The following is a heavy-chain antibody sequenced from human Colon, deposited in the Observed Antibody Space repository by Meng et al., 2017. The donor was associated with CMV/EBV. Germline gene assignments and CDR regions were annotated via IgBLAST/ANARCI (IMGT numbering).Heavy chain of an antibody. CDR3: ARDFITNFGGAYRPAYHYHGMDV. J-gene: IGHJ6*02. CDR2: ISSDSAYI. D-gene: IGHD3-3*01. CDR1: GFTFSSFR. Sequence: GGSRRLSWAASGFTFSSFRLNWVRQAPGRGLEWVASISSDSAYISYADSVKGRFIFARDNAKSSLYLQMNSVRGEDTAFYFCARDFITNFGGAYRPAYHYHGMDVWGQGTTVTVSS. V-gene: IGHV3-21*06.